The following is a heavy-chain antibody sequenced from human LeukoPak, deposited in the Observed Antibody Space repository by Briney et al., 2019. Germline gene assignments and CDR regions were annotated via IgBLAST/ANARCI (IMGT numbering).Heavy chain of an antibody. CDR2: IKQDGSDK. J-gene: IGHJ4*02. CDR1: GFTFWNAW. Sequence: GGSLRLSCAASGFTFWNAWEIGLRQAPGKGLEWVANIKQDGSDKNYVDSVKGRFIISRDNDKNSLYLQMNNLRAEDTAVYYFARYVGGCLDHWGQGILVTVSS. D-gene: IGHD1-26*01. V-gene: IGHV3-7*05. CDR3: ARYVGGCLDH.